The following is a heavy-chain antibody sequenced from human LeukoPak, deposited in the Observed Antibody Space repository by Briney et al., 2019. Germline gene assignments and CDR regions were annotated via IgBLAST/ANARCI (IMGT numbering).Heavy chain of an antibody. CDR3: AKDRVPVSMI. D-gene: IGHD3-22*01. J-gene: IGHJ4*02. CDR2: ISGSGSST. V-gene: IGHV3-23*01. CDR1: ASTFSGYG. Sequence: GGSLRLSCAASASTFSGYGMSWVRQAPGKGLEWVSGISGSGSSTYYADSVKGRFTISRDNSKSILYLQMSSLRAEDTAVHYCAKDRVPVSMIWGQGTLVTVSS.